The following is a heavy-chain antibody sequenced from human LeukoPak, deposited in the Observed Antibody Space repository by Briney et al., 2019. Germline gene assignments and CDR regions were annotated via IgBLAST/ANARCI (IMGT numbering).Heavy chain of an antibody. J-gene: IGHJ3*02. Sequence: TGRSLRLSCAASGFTFDDYAMHWVRQAPGKGLEWVSGISWNSGSIGYADSVKGRFTISRDNAKNSLYLQMNSLRAEDTALYYCAKDQGPGPGGYAFDIWGQGTMVTVSS. CDR1: GFTFDDYA. CDR2: ISWNSGSI. D-gene: IGHD2-15*01. V-gene: IGHV3-9*01. CDR3: AKDQGPGPGGYAFDI.